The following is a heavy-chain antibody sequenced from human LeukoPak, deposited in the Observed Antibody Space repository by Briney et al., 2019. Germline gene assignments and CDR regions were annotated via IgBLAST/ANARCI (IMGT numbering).Heavy chain of an antibody. CDR1: GFTFSNAW. J-gene: IGHJ6*03. CDR2: IKSKTDGGTT. D-gene: IGHD3-3*01. Sequence: GGSLRLSCAASGFTFSNAWMSWVRQAPGKGLEWVGRIKSKTDGGTTDYAAPVKGRFTISRDDSKYTLYLQMNSLKTEDTAVYYCTTGITIFGVAGYYYYMDVWGKGTTVTVSS. CDR3: TTGITIFGVAGYYYYMDV. V-gene: IGHV3-15*01.